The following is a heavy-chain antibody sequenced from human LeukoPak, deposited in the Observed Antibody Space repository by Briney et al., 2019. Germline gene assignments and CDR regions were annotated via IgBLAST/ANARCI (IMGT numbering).Heavy chain of an antibody. Sequence: GGSLRLSCAASGFTFSSYEMNWVRQARGKGLEWVSYISSSGSTIYYADSVKGGFTISRDNAKTSLYLQMNSLRAEDTAVYYCAELGITMIGGVWGKGTTVTISS. CDR3: AELGITMIGGV. D-gene: IGHD3-10*02. V-gene: IGHV3-48*03. J-gene: IGHJ6*04. CDR2: ISSSGSTI. CDR1: GFTFSSYE.